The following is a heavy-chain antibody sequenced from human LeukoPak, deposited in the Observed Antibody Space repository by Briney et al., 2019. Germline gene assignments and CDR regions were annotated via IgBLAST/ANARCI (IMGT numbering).Heavy chain of an antibody. CDR3: ARRAGAYSHPYDY. J-gene: IGHJ4*02. V-gene: IGHV4-34*01. Sequence: SETLSLTCAVYGGSFSGYYWSWIRQPPGKGLEWIGEINHSGSTNYNPSLKSRVTISVDTSKNQFSLKLSSVTAADTAVYYCARRAGAYSHPYDYWGQGTLVTVSS. CDR1: GGSFSGYY. CDR2: INHSGST. D-gene: IGHD4/OR15-4a*01.